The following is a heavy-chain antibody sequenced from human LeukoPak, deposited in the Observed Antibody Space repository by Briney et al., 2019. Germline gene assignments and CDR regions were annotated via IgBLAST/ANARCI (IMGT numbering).Heavy chain of an antibody. Sequence: GESLKISRKGSGYRFTSYWIGWVRQMPGKGLEWMGIIYPGDSDTRYSPSFQGQVTISADKSISTAYLQWSGLKASDTAMYYCARIDSSSWYYFDYWGQGTLVTVSS. V-gene: IGHV5-51*01. J-gene: IGHJ4*02. CDR2: IYPGDSDT. D-gene: IGHD6-13*01. CDR3: ARIDSSSWYYFDY. CDR1: GYRFTSYW.